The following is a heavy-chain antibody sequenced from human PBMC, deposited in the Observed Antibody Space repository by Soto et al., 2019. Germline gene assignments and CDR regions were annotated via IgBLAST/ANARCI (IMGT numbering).Heavy chain of an antibody. CDR1: GGVFRNYA. CDR3: ARDRWGSYSFDS. D-gene: IGHD1-26*01. V-gene: IGHV1-69*01. J-gene: IGHJ5*01. CDR2: IIPVFGTA. Sequence: QVQLVQSGAEVKKPGSSVKVSCKASGGVFRNYAINWVRQAPGQGLEWMGGIIPVFGTADYPQKFQGRVTINADESTTTAYMELTSLKTEDTAVYFCARDRWGSYSFDSWGQGTLDTVAS.